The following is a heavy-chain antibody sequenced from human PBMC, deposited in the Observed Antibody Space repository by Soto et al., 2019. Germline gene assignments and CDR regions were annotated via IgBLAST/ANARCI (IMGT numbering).Heavy chain of an antibody. CDR1: GFTFSSYG. Sequence: GGSLRLSCAASGFTFSSYGMHWVRQAPGKGLEWVAVIWYDGSNKYYADSVKGRFTISRDNSKNTLYLQMNSLRAEDTAVYYCARAERGVSTPFDPWGQGTLVTVSS. V-gene: IGHV3-33*01. J-gene: IGHJ5*02. D-gene: IGHD6-13*01. CDR3: ARAERGVSTPFDP. CDR2: IWYDGSNK.